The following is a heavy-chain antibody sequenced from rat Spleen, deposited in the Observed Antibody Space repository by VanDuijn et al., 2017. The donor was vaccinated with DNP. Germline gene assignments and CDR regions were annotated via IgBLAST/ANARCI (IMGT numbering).Heavy chain of an antibody. CDR1: GFTFNNYW. CDR3: TRVRGITTVVTSYYFDY. V-gene: IGHV5-31*01. D-gene: IGHD1-1*01. J-gene: IGHJ2*01. CDR2: ISNTGGST. Sequence: EVQLVESGGGLVQPGRSLKLSCVASGFTFNNYWMTWIRQAPGKGLEWVASISNTGGSTYYPDSVRGRFTISRDNAKSTLYLQMNSLRSEDTATYYCTRVRGITTVVTSYYFDYWGQGVMVTVSS.